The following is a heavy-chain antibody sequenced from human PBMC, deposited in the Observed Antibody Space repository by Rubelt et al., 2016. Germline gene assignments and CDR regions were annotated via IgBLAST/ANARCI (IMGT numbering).Heavy chain of an antibody. CDR3: ARAGYSSGHFDY. CDR2: IYTSGST. J-gene: IGHJ4*02. V-gene: IGHV4-4*07. D-gene: IGHD6-19*01. Sequence: GKGLEWIGRIYTSGSTYYNPSLKSRVTISVDTSKNQFSLKLSSVTAADTAVYYCARAGYSSGHFDYWGQGTLVTVSS.